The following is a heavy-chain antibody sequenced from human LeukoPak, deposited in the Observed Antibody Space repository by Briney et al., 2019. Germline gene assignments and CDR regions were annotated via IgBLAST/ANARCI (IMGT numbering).Heavy chain of an antibody. CDR2: ISSSSSYI. CDR3: ARDKRMITFGGVIVV. V-gene: IGHV3-21*01. CDR1: GFTFSSYS. Sequence: PGGSLRLSCAASGFTFSSYSMTWVRQAPGKGLEWVSSISSSSSYIYYADSVKGRFTISRDNAKNSLYLQMNSLRAEDTAVYYCARDKRMITFGGVIVVWGQGTLVTVSS. D-gene: IGHD3-16*02. J-gene: IGHJ4*02.